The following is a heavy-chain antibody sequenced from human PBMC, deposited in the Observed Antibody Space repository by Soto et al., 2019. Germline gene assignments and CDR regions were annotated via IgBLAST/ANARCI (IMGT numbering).Heavy chain of an antibody. J-gene: IGHJ4*02. CDR3: ARGSIDYYGSLPEY. V-gene: IGHV3-33*01. CDR1: GFTFSTDC. Sequence: PEGSLRLSWAASGFTFSTDCMHWVRQAPGKGLEWVTLIWYDGSKTYYADSVKGRFTISRDNSRNTLYLQMNSLRAEDTAVYYCARGSIDYYGSLPEYWGQGTLVTVSS. CDR2: IWYDGSKT. D-gene: IGHD3-10*01.